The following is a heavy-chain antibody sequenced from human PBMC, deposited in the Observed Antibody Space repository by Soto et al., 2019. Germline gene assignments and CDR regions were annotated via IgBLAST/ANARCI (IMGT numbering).Heavy chain of an antibody. Sequence: QVQLVQSGAEVKKPGSSVKVSCKASGGTFSSYAISWVRQAPGQGLEWMGGIIPISETTNYAQKFQGRGTITADESKSTAYMELSSLRSEDTAVYYCARSQGSSTSLEIYYYYYYGMDVWGHGTTVTVSS. D-gene: IGHD2-2*01. V-gene: IGHV1-69*01. J-gene: IGHJ6*02. CDR1: GGTFSSYA. CDR2: IIPISETT. CDR3: ARSQGSSTSLEIYYYYYYGMDV.